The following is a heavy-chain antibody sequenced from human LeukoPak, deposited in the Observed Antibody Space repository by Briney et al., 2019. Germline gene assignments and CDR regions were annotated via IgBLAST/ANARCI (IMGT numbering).Heavy chain of an antibody. D-gene: IGHD6-13*01. Sequence: GGSLRLSCAASGFTFSSYSMNWVRQAPGKGLEWVSSISSSSSYIYYADSVKGRFTISRDNAKNSLYLQMNSLRAEDTAVYYCARVGAAAGTDAFDIWGQGTMVTVSS. CDR3: ARVGAAAGTDAFDI. CDR2: ISSSSSYI. J-gene: IGHJ3*02. V-gene: IGHV3-21*01. CDR1: GFTFSSYS.